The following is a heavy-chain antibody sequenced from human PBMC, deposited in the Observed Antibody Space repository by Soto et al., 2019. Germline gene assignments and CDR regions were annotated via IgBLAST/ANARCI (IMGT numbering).Heavy chain of an antibody. Sequence: QVQLQQWGAGLLKPSETLSLTCAVYGGSFSGYYWSWIRQPPGKGLEWIGEINHSGSTNYNPSRKSRVTISVDTSKNQFSLKLSSVTAADTAVYYCARLVVATTDFDYWGQGTLVTVSS. D-gene: IGHD1-26*01. V-gene: IGHV4-34*01. CDR3: ARLVVATTDFDY. CDR2: INHSGST. J-gene: IGHJ4*02. CDR1: GGSFSGYY.